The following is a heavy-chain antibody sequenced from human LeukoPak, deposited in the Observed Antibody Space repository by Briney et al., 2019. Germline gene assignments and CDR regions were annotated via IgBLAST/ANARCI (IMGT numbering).Heavy chain of an antibody. V-gene: IGHV5-51*01. CDR2: IYPGGSEV. J-gene: IGHJ4*02. D-gene: IGHD4-17*01. CDR1: GYTFTTYW. Sequence: GESLKISCKGSGYTFTTYWIGWVRQMPGRTLEWIGIIYPGGSEVRYSPSLQGQVTISADKSISTAYLQWSSLKASDNAIYYCARRSDYGDYWGQGTLVTVSS. CDR3: ARRSDYGDY.